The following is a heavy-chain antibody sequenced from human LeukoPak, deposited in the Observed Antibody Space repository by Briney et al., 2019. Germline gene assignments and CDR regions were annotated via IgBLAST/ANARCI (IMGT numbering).Heavy chain of an antibody. CDR3: ARLSYWVFEI. V-gene: IGHV3-48*02. CDR1: GFTFSSYA. D-gene: IGHD2-21*01. Sequence: GSLRLSCAASGFTFSSYAMSWVRQAPGKGLEWISYISSSSTIFYADSVKSRFTISRDNAKNSLYLQMNSLRDEDTAVYFCARLSYWVFEIWGQGTMVTVSS. J-gene: IGHJ3*02. CDR2: ISSSSTI.